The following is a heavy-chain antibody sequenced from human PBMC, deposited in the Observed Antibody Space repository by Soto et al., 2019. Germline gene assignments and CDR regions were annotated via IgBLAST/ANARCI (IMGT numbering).Heavy chain of an antibody. D-gene: IGHD6-13*01. CDR3: ARDSSSPRYYYYYYYMDV. CDR1: GGTFSSYT. V-gene: IGHV1-69*04. CDR2: IIPILGIA. J-gene: IGHJ6*03. Sequence: ASVKVSCKASGGTFSSYTISWVRQAPGQGLEWMGRIIPILGIANYAQKFQGRVTITADKSTSTAYMELSSLRSEDTAVYYCARDSSSPRYYYYYYYMDVWGKGTTVTVSS.